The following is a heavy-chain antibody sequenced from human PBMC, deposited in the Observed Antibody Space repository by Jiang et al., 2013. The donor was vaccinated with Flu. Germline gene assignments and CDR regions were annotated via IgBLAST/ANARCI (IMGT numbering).Heavy chain of an antibody. CDR3: ARDVLRGELPNDAFDI. CDR2: IYTSGST. Sequence: TCAVSGGSISSYYWSWIRQPAGKGLEWIGRIYTSGSTNYNPSLKSRVTMSVDTSKNQFXLKLSSVTAADTAVYYCARDVLRGELPNDAFDIWGQGTMVTVSS. V-gene: IGHV4-4*07. J-gene: IGHJ3*02. D-gene: IGHD1-26*01. CDR1: GGSISSYY.